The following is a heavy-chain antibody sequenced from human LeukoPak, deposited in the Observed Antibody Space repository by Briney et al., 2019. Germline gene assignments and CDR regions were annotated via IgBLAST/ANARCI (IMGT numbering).Heavy chain of an antibody. Sequence: KPGGSLRLSCAASGFTFSDYYMSWIRQAPGKGLEWVSYISSSGTTIYYADSVKGRFTISRDNAKNSLYLQMNSLRAEDTAVYFCARGVKGYDSSGTYYYYYYMDVWGKGTTVTVSS. V-gene: IGHV3-11*04. CDR1: GFTFSDYY. CDR2: ISSSGTTI. J-gene: IGHJ6*03. CDR3: ARGVKGYDSSGTYYYYYYMDV. D-gene: IGHD3-22*01.